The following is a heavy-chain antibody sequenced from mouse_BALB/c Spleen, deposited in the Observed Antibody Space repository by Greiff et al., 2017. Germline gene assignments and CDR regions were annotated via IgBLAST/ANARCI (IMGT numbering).Heavy chain of an antibody. J-gene: IGHJ2*01. V-gene: IGHV1S22*01. CDR1: GYTFTSYW. Sequence: LQQPGSELVRPGASVKLSCKASGYTFTSYWMHWVKQRPGQGLEWIGNIYPGSGSTNYDEKFKSKATLTVDTSSSTAYMQLSSLTSEDSAVYYCTRNLALVYYFDYWGQGTTLTVSS. CDR2: IYPGSGST. CDR3: TRNLALVYYFDY.